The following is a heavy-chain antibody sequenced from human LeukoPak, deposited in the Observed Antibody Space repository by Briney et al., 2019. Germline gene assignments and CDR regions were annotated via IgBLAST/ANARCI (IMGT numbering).Heavy chain of an antibody. V-gene: IGHV1-2*02. Sequence: ASVKVSCKASGYTFTGYYMHWVRQAPGQGLEWMGWINPNSGGTNYAQKFQGRVTMTRDTSISTAYMELSRLRSDDTAVYYCARDGDIVVVPARLGYWGQGTLVTVSS. CDR3: ARDGDIVVVPARLGY. D-gene: IGHD2-2*01. J-gene: IGHJ4*02. CDR1: GYTFTGYY. CDR2: INPNSGGT.